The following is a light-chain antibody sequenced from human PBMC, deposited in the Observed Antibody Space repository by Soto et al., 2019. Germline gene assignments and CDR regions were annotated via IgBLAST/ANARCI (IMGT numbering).Light chain of an antibody. V-gene: IGKV4-1*01. Sequence: DIVMTQSPDSLAVSLGERATINCKSSQSVLYSSNNKNYLAWYQQKPGQPPKLLIYWASTRESGVPDRFSGSGSETAFYLSISSLQAEDVAVYYCQQYSRTPLTFSVGTKVEIK. CDR1: QSVLYSSNNKNY. J-gene: IGKJ4*01. CDR2: WAS. CDR3: QQYSRTPLT.